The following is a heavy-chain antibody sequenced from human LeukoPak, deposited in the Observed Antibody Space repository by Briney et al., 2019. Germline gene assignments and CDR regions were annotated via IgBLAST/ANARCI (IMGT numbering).Heavy chain of an antibody. CDR1: GFTFSSYA. CDR2: ISYDGSNK. V-gene: IGHV3-30-3*01. CDR3: AKAAAAGPALDY. Sequence: GGSLRLCCAASGFTFSSYAMHWVRQAPGKGLEWVAVISYDGSNKYYADSVKGRFTISRDNSKNTLYLQMNSLRAEDTAVYYCAKAAAAGPALDYWGQGTLVTVSS. J-gene: IGHJ4*02. D-gene: IGHD6-13*01.